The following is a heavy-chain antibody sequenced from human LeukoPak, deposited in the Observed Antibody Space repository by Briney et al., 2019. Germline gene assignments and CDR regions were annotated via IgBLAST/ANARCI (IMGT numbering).Heavy chain of an antibody. J-gene: IGHJ4*02. CDR2: ISSSSVYI. D-gene: IGHD2-15*01. CDR3: ARDVGKAYFDY. V-gene: IGHV3-21*01. Sequence: GGSLRLSCAASGFTFSSYGMKWVRQAPGKGLEWVSSISSSSVYIYYADSVKGRFTISRDNAKNSLYLQMASLRAEDTAVYYCARDVGKAYFDYWGQGTLVSVSS. CDR1: GFTFSSYG.